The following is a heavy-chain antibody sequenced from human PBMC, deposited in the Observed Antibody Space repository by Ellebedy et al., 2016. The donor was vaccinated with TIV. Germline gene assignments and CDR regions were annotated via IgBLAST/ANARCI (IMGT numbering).Heavy chain of an antibody. J-gene: IGHJ6*02. D-gene: IGHD3-10*01. CDR1: GGSVSRSNYY. V-gene: IGHV4-39*01. Sequence: SETLSLXCNVSGGSVSRSNYYWGWIRQRPGKGPEWIANIYYTGITFYNPSLKSRVTISVDTSRNQFSLNLSSVTTADTALYYCARIWFGDLFSPEGDVWGQGTTVTVSS. CDR3: ARIWFGDLFSPEGDV. CDR2: IYYTGIT.